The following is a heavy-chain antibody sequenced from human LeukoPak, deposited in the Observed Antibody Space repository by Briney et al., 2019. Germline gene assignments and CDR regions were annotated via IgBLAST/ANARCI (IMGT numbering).Heavy chain of an antibody. Sequence: PSETLSLTCTVSGGSISSSSYYWGWIRQPPGKGLEWIGSIYYSGSTYYNPSLKSRVTISVDTSKNQFSLKLSSVTAADTAVYYCARQGYYYDSSGYYLDYWGQEPWSPPPQ. V-gene: IGHV4-39*01. CDR2: IYYSGST. J-gene: IGHJ4*01. CDR1: GGSISSSSYY. D-gene: IGHD3-22*01. CDR3: ARQGYYYDSSGYYLDY.